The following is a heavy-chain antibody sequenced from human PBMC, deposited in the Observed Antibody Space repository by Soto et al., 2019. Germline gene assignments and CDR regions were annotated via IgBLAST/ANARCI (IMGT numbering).Heavy chain of an antibody. CDR1: GFTFDDYA. CDR3: AKDNYSGSWYYMDV. Sequence: GGSLRLSCAASGFTFDDYAMHWVRQAPGKGLEWVSAISWNSDYIGYADSVKGRFTISRDNAKNSLYLQMNSLRAEDTALYYCAKDNYSGSWYYMDVWGKGTTVTVSS. J-gene: IGHJ6*03. V-gene: IGHV3-9*01. CDR2: ISWNSDYI. D-gene: IGHD6-13*01.